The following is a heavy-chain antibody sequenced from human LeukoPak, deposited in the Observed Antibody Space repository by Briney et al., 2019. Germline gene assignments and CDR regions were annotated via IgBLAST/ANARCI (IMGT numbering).Heavy chain of an antibody. D-gene: IGHD2-2*01. Sequence: PSGTLSLTCAVSSGSIFSSNWWSWVRQPPGKGLEWIGSIYYSGSTYYNPSLKSRVTISVDTSKNQFSLKLSSVTAADTAVYYCARQGCSSTSCDDYWGQGTLVTVSS. CDR3: ARQGCSSTSCDDY. CDR2: IYYSGST. CDR1: SGSIFSSNW. V-gene: IGHV4-4*02. J-gene: IGHJ4*02.